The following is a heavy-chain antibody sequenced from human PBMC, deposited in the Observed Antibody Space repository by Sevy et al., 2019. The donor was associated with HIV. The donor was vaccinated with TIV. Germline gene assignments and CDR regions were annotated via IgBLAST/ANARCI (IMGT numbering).Heavy chain of an antibody. CDR3: ARGYYDFWSGPPYYFDY. CDR1: GFTFSSYS. V-gene: IGHV3-21*01. CDR2: ISSSSSYI. D-gene: IGHD3-3*01. J-gene: IGHJ4*02. Sequence: GSLRLSCAASGFTFSSYSMNWVRQAPGKGLEWVSSISSSSSYIYYAASVKGRFTISRDNAKNSLYMQMNSLRAEDTAVYYCARGYYDFWSGPPYYFDYWGQGTLVTVSS.